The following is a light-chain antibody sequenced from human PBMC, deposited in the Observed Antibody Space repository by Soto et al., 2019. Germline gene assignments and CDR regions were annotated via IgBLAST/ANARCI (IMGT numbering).Light chain of an antibody. V-gene: IGKV4-1*01. Sequence: DIVMTQSPDPRAGSLGEGAAITCKSGQSVLYSSNNKNYLVWYQQKPGQPPKLLIYWASTRESWVPDRFSGSGSGTDFTPTISSLQAEDVAVYYCQQYYSTPTFGQGTKVEIK. CDR3: QQYYSTPT. CDR2: WAS. J-gene: IGKJ1*01. CDR1: QSVLYSSNNKNY.